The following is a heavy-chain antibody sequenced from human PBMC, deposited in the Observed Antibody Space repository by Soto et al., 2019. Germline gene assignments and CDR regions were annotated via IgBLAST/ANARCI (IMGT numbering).Heavy chain of an antibody. J-gene: IGHJ6*02. CDR1: GGTFSGYA. Sequence: SVKVSCKASGGTFSGYAISWVRQAPGQGLEWMGGIIPIFGTANYAQKFQGRVTITADESTSTAYMELSSLRSEDTAVYYCASNEMVRGADYYYYYGMDVWGQGTTVTVSS. CDR2: IIPIFGTA. V-gene: IGHV1-69*13. D-gene: IGHD3-10*01. CDR3: ASNEMVRGADYYYYYGMDV.